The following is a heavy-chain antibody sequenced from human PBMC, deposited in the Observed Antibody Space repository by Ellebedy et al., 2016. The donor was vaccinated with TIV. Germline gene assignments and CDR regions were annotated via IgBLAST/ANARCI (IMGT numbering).Heavy chain of an antibody. CDR1: GYTFTSYD. V-gene: IGHV1-8*01. D-gene: IGHD5-18*01. Sequence: AASVKVSCKASGYTFTSYDINWVRQATGQGLEWMGWMNPNSGNTGYAQKFQGRVTMTRNTSISTAYMELSSLRSEDTAVYYCARDRHVYTAMALYYYGMDVWGQGTTVTVSS. CDR3: ARDRHVYTAMALYYYGMDV. J-gene: IGHJ6*02. CDR2: MNPNSGNT.